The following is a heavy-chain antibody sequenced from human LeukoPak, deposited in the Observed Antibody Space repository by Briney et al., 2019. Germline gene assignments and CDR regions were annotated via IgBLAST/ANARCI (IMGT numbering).Heavy chain of an antibody. V-gene: IGHV3-30*02. J-gene: IGHJ4*02. Sequence: GGSLRLSCAASGFTFSNYGMHWVRQAPGKGLEWVAFIRYDGSKKYYADSVKGRFTISRDNSKNTLYLQMNSLRAEDTAVYYCAREMATITAPYFDYWGQGTLVTVSS. CDR2: IRYDGSKK. CDR1: GFTFSNYG. CDR3: AREMATITAPYFDY. D-gene: IGHD5-24*01.